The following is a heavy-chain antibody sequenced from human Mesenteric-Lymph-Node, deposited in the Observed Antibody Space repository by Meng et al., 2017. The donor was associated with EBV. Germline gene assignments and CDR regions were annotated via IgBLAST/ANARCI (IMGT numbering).Heavy chain of an antibody. CDR1: GESFSYHY. J-gene: IGHJ5*02. CDR3: ARLVVDPIDNWFDP. Sequence: GAGLLTPSDTLPLICTVYGESFSYHYGRWIRQPPGKGPQWIGEMNPDGRANYNPSLKSRVTMSVDTSKNQLSLKLSSVTAADTAIYYCARLVVDPIDNWFDPWGQGTLVTVS. D-gene: IGHD2-15*01. CDR2: MNPDGRA. V-gene: IGHV4-34*01.